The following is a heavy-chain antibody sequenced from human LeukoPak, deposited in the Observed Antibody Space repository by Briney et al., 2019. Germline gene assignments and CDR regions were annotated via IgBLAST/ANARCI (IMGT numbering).Heavy chain of an antibody. J-gene: IGHJ4*02. Sequence: SETLSLTCAVSGGSVSTTNYYWGWIRQPPGKGLDWIGIIYYGGTTYYNPSLKSRAIISVDTSKNHFSLKLNSVTAADTAVYYCASAPMTYCTSTNCYLDWGQGTLVTVSS. CDR2: IYYGGTT. D-gene: IGHD2-2*01. CDR3: ASAPMTYCTSTNCYLD. V-gene: IGHV4-39*02. CDR1: GGSVSTTNYY.